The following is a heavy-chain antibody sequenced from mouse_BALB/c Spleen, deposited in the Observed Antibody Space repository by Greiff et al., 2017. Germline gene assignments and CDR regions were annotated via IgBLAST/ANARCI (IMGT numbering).Heavy chain of an antibody. V-gene: IGHV3-6*02. CDR1: GYSITSGYY. J-gene: IGHJ3*01. D-gene: IGHD2-4*01. CDR3: ARDGMISGWFAY. Sequence: EVKLVESGPGLVKPSQSLSLTCSVTGYSITSGYYWNWIRQFPGNKLEWMGYISYDGSNNYNPSLKNRISITRDTSKNQFFLKLNSVTTEDTATYYCARDGMISGWFAYWGQGTLVTVSA. CDR2: ISYDGSN.